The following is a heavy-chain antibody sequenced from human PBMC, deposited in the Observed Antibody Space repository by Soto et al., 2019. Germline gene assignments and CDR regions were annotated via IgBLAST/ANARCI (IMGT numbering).Heavy chain of an antibody. CDR1: GGSFSGYY. J-gene: IGHJ4*02. CDR2: INRSGST. CDR3: ARDSPTYREHTNSPNYDY. Sequence: QVQLQQWGAGLLKPSETLSLTCAVYGGSFSGYYWTWIRQLPGKGLEWIGEINRSGSTNYNPSLKGRVTISVDTSKNQVSLRLSSVTAADTGVYYCARDSPTYREHTNSPNYDYWGQGTLVSVSS. V-gene: IGHV4-34*01. D-gene: IGHD1-1*01.